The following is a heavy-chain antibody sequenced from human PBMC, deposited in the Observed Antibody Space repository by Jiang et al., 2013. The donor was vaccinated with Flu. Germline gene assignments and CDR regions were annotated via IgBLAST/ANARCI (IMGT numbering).Heavy chain of an antibody. V-gene: IGHV5-10-1*01. CDR1: GYSFTSYW. CDR3: ARHRDAMMVFDP. Sequence: SGYSFTSYWISWVRRCPEGWSGWEIDPRDSYTNYSPSFQGHVTISADKSISTAYLQWSSLKASDTAMYYCARHRDAMMVFDPWGQGTLVTVSS. D-gene: IGHD3-22*01. J-gene: IGHJ5*02. CDR2: IDPRDSYT.